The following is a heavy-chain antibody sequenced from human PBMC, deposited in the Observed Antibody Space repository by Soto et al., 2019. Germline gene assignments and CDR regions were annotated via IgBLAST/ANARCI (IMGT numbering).Heavy chain of an antibody. V-gene: IGHV4-39*01. CDR3: ARLRYGDYVLFDY. CDR1: GGSISSSSYY. Sequence: SSETLSLTCTVSGGSISSSSYYWCWIRQPPGKGLEWIGSIYYSGSTNYNPSLKSRVTISVDTSKNQFSLKLGSVTAADTAVYYCARLRYGDYVLFDYWGQGTLVTVSS. CDR2: IYYSGST. J-gene: IGHJ4*02. D-gene: IGHD4-17*01.